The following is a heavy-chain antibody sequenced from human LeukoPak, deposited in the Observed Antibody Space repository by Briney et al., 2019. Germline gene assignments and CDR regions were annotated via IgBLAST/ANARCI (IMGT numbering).Heavy chain of an antibody. CDR2: ISWNSGSI. CDR3: AKIGIAVAGGAFDY. Sequence: PGRSLRLSCAASGFTFDDYAMHWVRQAPWKGLEWVSGISWNSGSIGYADSVKGRFTISRDNAKNSLYLQMNSLRAEDTALYYCAKIGIAVAGGAFDYWGQGTLVTVSS. V-gene: IGHV3-9*01. D-gene: IGHD6-19*01. CDR1: GFTFDDYA. J-gene: IGHJ4*02.